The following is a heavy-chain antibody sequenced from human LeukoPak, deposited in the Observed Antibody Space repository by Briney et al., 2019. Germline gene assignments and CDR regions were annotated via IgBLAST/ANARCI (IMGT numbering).Heavy chain of an antibody. Sequence: GGSLRLSCAASGFTFRSYALSWVRQAPGKGLEWVASISGDAGTTFYADSVKGRFTISRDSSKNTLYLQMNSLRAEDTAVYYCARESQQWLVYYYYYGMDVWGQGTTVTVSS. CDR2: ISGDAGTT. CDR3: ARESQQWLVYYYYYGMDV. D-gene: IGHD6-19*01. V-gene: IGHV3-23*01. J-gene: IGHJ6*02. CDR1: GFTFRSYA.